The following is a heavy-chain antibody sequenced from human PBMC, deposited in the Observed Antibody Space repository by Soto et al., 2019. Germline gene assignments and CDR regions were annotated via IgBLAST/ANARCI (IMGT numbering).Heavy chain of an antibody. D-gene: IGHD3-10*01. V-gene: IGHV4-34*01. CDR3: ARTRYYGSGSYYNVRHYYYYGMDV. CDR2: INHSGST. CDR1: GGSLSGYY. J-gene: IGHJ6*02. Sequence: SETLSLTCAVYGGSLSGYYWSWIRQPPGKGLEWIGEINHSGSTNYNPSLKSRVTISVDTSKNQFSLKLSSVTAADTAVYYCARTRYYGSGSYYNVRHYYYYGMDVWGQGTTVTVSS.